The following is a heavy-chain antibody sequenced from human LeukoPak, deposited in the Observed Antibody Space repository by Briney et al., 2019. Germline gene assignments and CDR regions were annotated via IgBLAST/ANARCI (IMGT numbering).Heavy chain of an antibody. V-gene: IGHV3-7*01. J-gene: IGHJ6*02. CDR2: IKQDGSEK. CDR1: GFTISSYW. Sequence: GGSLRLSCAASGFTISSYWMSWVRQAPGKGLEWVANIKQDGSEKNYVDSVKGRFTISRDNAKNSLYLQMTSLRAEDTAVYYCARWYYYDSSGYYPPHYYYGMDVWGQGTTVTVSS. D-gene: IGHD3-22*01. CDR3: ARWYYYDSSGYYPPHYYYGMDV.